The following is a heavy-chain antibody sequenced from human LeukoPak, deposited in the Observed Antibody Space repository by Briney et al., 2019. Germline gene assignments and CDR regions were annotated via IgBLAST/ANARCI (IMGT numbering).Heavy chain of an antibody. Sequence: GSLRLSCAASGFTFSSYSMNWVRQAPGKGLEWVSSISSSSYIYYADSVKGRFTISRDNAKNSLYLQMNSLRAEDTAVYYCARVHRYGSGSSIDYWGQGTLVTVSS. CDR2: ISSSSYI. CDR1: GFTFSSYS. CDR3: ARVHRYGSGSSIDY. V-gene: IGHV3-21*01. J-gene: IGHJ4*02. D-gene: IGHD3-10*01.